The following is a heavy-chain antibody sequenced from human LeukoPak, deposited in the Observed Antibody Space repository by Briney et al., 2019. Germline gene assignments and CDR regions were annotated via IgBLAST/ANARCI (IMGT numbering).Heavy chain of an antibody. CDR3: AKDVGGGSGRLNYFAH. Sequence: GGSLRLSCAASGFTFSSYGMHWVRQAPGKGLEWVAVISYDAVNKYYVGSVRGRFTTSRDNSKNMLYLQMNSLRADDTAMHYCAKDVGGGSGRLNYFAHWGQGTLLTVSS. V-gene: IGHV3-30*18. CDR2: ISYDAVNK. J-gene: IGHJ4*02. CDR1: GFTFSSYG. D-gene: IGHD3-10*01.